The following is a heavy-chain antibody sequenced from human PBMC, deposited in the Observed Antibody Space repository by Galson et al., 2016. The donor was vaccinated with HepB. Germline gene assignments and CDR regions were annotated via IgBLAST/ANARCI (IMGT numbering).Heavy chain of an antibody. D-gene: IGHD4-17*01. CDR3: ARDRVTTNAFDI. CDR2: LYSGGST. V-gene: IGHV3-53*05. J-gene: IGHJ3*02. CDR1: GFSVSNFY. Sequence: SLRLSCAASGFSVSNFYMSWVRQAPGKGLEWVSVLYSGGSTHYADSVQGRFTISRANSKNTLYLQMNNLRTEDTAVYYCARDRVTTNAFDIWGQGTMVTVSS.